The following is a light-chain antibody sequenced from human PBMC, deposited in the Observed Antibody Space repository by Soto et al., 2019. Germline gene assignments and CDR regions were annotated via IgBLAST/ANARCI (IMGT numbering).Light chain of an antibody. CDR1: QSVSSN. V-gene: IGKV3-15*01. Sequence: EIVMTQSPVTLSVSPGERATLSCRASQSVSSNVAWYQKKPGQAPRLLIDGASIRATGIPARFSGSGSGTESTLTIGGLQSEDFAIYYCQQYNDWPLSFGGGTTVEIK. CDR3: QQYNDWPLS. J-gene: IGKJ4*01. CDR2: GAS.